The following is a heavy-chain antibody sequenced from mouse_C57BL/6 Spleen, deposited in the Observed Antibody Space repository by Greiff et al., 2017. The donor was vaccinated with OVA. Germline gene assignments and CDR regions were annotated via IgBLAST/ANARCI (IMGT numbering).Heavy chain of an antibody. Sequence: QVQLKQPGAELVKPGASVKLSCKASGYTFTSYWMHWVKQRPGQGLEWIGMIHPNSGSTNYNEKFKSKATLTVDKSSSTAYMQLSSLTSEDSAVYYCAVYGDWYFDVWGTGTTVTVSS. CDR1: GYTFTSYW. V-gene: IGHV1-64*01. J-gene: IGHJ1*03. D-gene: IGHD1-1*01. CDR2: IHPNSGST. CDR3: AVYGDWYFDV.